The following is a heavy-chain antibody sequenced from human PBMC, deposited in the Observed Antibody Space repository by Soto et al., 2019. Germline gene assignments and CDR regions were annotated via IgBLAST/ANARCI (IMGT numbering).Heavy chain of an antibody. CDR2: TSHSGRT. D-gene: IGHD3-10*01. Sequence: PSETLSLTCTVSGASLRSGSYYWSWIRQPPGKGLEWIGYTSHSGRTNYDPSLKSRLTMSVDTSQNQFSLQLNSVTAADTAVYYCSYGSSFDYWGQGTLVTVSS. V-gene: IGHV4-61*01. J-gene: IGHJ4*02. CDR1: GASLRSGSYY. CDR3: SYGSSFDY.